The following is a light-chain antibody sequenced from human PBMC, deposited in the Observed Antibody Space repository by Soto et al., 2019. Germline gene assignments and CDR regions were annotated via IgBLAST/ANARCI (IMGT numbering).Light chain of an antibody. V-gene: IGKV3-15*01. CDR2: GAS. Sequence: EIVMTQSPSTLSVSPGERATLSCRASQSVSSNLAWYQQKPGQAPRLLIYGASTRATGIPARFSGSGSGTDFTLTISSLQSEEFAVYSCQQYNNLRDTFGQETKLQIK. J-gene: IGKJ2*01. CDR1: QSVSSN. CDR3: QQYNNLRDT.